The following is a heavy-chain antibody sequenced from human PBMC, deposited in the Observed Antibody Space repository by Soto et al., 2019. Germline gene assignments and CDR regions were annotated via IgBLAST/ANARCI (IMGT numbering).Heavy chain of an antibody. CDR3: ARDQGGLRNNWFDP. D-gene: IGHD4-17*01. CDR1: GGTFSSYA. Sequence: ASVKVSCKASGGTFSSYAISWVRQAPGQGLEWMGGIIPIFGTANYAQKFQGRVTITADESTSTAYMELSSLRSEDTAVYYCARDQGGLRNNWFDPWGQGTLVTVSS. V-gene: IGHV1-69*13. J-gene: IGHJ5*02. CDR2: IIPIFGTA.